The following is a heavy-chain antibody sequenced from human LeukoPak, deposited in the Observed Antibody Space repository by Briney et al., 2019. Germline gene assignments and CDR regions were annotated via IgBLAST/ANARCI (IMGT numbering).Heavy chain of an antibody. CDR1: GGSLSNTGYY. CDR2: IYYSGST. V-gene: IGHV4-39*01. D-gene: IGHD2-2*01. CDR3: ARQIDIVVVPAAGYFDY. Sequence: SETLSLTCTVSGGSLSNTGYYWGWIRQPPGKGLEWIGSIYYSGSTDYNPSLKSRVTVSVDTSKNQFSLKLSSVTAADTAVYYCARQIDIVVVPAAGYFDYWGQGTLVTVSS. J-gene: IGHJ4*02.